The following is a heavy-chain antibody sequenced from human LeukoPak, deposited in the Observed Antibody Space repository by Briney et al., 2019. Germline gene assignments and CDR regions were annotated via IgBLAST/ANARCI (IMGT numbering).Heavy chain of an antibody. CDR3: ATPGGGSYYFDY. V-gene: IGHV5-51*01. D-gene: IGHD2-15*01. CDR2: IYPGDCDT. CDR1: GYSFTSYW. Sequence: GESLKISCQGSGYSFTSYWIGWVRQMPGKGLEWMGIIYPGDCDTRYNPSFKGQVTISADKSISTAYLQWSSLKASDNARDYCATPGGGSYYFDYWGQGTLVTVSS. J-gene: IGHJ4*02.